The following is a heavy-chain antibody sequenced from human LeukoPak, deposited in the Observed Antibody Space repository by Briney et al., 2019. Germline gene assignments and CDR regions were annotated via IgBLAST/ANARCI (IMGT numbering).Heavy chain of an antibody. J-gene: IGHJ4*02. V-gene: IGHV3-21*01. Sequence: GGSLRLSCAASGFTFSSYSKNWVRQAPGKGLEWVSSISSSSSYIYYADSVKGRFTISRDNAKNSLYLQMNSLRAEDTAVYYCARARSSRDGYIIWGQGTLVTVSS. CDR1: GFTFSSYS. CDR2: ISSSSSYI. CDR3: ARARSSRDGYII. D-gene: IGHD5-12*01.